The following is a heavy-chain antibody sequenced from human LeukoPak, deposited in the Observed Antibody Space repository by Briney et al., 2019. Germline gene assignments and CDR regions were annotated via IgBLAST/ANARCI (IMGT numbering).Heavy chain of an antibody. CDR1: GGSISSYY. CDR3: ARDAYYDILTGPHAYFDY. CDR2: IYYSGST. D-gene: IGHD3-9*01. Sequence: SETLSLTCTVPGGSISSYYWSWIRQPPGKGLEWIGYIYYSGSTNYNPSLKSRVTISVDTSKNQFSLKLSSVTAADTAVYYCARDAYYDILTGPHAYFDYWGQGTLVTVSS. V-gene: IGHV4-59*01. J-gene: IGHJ4*02.